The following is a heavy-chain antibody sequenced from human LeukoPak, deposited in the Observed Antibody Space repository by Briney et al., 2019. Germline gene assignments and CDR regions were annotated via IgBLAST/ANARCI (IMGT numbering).Heavy chain of an antibody. D-gene: IGHD6-19*01. J-gene: IGHJ4*02. CDR2: IYPGDSDT. CDR3: ARRGPDSSDLYYFDY. CDR1: GYSFTSYW. V-gene: IGHV5-51*01. Sequence: GESLKISCRGPGYSFTSYWIAWVRQMPGKGLEWMGIIYPGDSDTRYSPSFQGQVTISADKSISTAYLQWSSLKASDTAMYYCARRGPDSSDLYYFDYWGQGTLVTVSS.